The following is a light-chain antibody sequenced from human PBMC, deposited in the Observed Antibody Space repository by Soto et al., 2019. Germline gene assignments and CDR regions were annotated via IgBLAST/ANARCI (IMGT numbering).Light chain of an antibody. Sequence: EIVMTQSPATLSVSPGEGATLSCRASQSVSSKLAWYQQKPGQAPRLLIYGTSSRATGVPDRFSGSGSGTDFTLTISRLEREDFAVYYCQQYNNWPLTFGGGTKVDIK. V-gene: IGKV3D-15*01. J-gene: IGKJ4*01. CDR1: QSVSSK. CDR2: GTS. CDR3: QQYNNWPLT.